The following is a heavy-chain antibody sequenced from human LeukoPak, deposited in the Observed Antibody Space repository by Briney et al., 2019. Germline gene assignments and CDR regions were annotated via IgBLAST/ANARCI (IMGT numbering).Heavy chain of an antibody. CDR3: AKAVVTIFEVAKNWFDP. CDR1: GFTYSSYA. V-gene: IGHV3-23*01. CDR2: TSGSGDNT. Sequence: GGSLRLSCAASGFTYSSYAMTWVRQAPGKGLEWVSGTSGSGDNTYYADSVRGRFTISRDNPKNMLYLQMNSLRAEDTAVYYCAKAVVTIFEVAKNWFDPWGQGTLVTVSS. J-gene: IGHJ5*02. D-gene: IGHD3-3*01.